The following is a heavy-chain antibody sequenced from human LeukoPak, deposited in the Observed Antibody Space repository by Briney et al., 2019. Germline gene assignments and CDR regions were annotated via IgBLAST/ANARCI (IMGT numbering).Heavy chain of an antibody. V-gene: IGHV1-2*02. Sequence: ASVKVSYKASGYTFTGYYMHWVRQAPGQGLEWMGWINPNSGGTNYARKFQGRVTMTRDTSISTAYMELSRLRSDDTAVYYCARGAHSFWSGYSLDYWGQGTLVTVSS. D-gene: IGHD3-3*01. CDR3: ARGAHSFWSGYSLDY. J-gene: IGHJ4*02. CDR1: GYTFTGYY. CDR2: INPNSGGT.